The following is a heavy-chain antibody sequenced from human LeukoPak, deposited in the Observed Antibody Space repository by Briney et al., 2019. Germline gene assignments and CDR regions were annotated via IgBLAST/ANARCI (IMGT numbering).Heavy chain of an antibody. Sequence: GGSLRLSCAASGFTFSDYYMSWIRQAPGKGLEWVSYISSSSSYTNYADSVKGRFTISRDNAKNSLYLQMNGLRAEDTAVYYCARARSGYNIGGYFDYWGQGTLVTVSS. D-gene: IGHD5-24*01. V-gene: IGHV3-11*03. CDR2: ISSSSSYT. J-gene: IGHJ4*02. CDR3: ARARSGYNIGGYFDY. CDR1: GFTFSDYY.